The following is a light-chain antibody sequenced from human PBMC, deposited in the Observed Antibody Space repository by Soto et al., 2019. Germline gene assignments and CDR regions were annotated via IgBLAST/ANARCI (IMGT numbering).Light chain of an antibody. CDR1: QSITSSY. CDR2: GAS. V-gene: IGKV3-20*01. J-gene: IGKJ2*01. CDR3: QQYNSSPPMYT. Sequence: VLTQSPVTLSLSPGDRATLSCRTSQSITSSYLAWYQQRPGQAPRLLIYGASSSATGIPDRFSGSGSGTDFTLTISRLEPEDFAVYYCQQYNSSPPMYTFGQGTKLEIK.